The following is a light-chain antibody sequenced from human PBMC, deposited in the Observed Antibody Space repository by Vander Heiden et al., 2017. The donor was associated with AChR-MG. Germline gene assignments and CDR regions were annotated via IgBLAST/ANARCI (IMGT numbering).Light chain of an antibody. Sequence: IVMTQSPATLSVSPGERATLSCRASQRVSSNLAWYQQKPGQAPRLLIYSASTRATGIPARFSGSGSGTDFTLTISSLQSEDFAVYYCQQYNNWPLFTFGQGTKLEIK. CDR3: QQYNNWPLFT. CDR1: QRVSSN. V-gene: IGKV3-15*01. J-gene: IGKJ2*01. CDR2: SAS.